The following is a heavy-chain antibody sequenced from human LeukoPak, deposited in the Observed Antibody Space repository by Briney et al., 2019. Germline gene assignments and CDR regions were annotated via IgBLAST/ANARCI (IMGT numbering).Heavy chain of an antibody. V-gene: IGHV4-39*07. D-gene: IGHD3-22*01. Sequence: SETLSLTCTVSGGSISSSGYYWGWIRQPPGKGLEWIGSIYYSGSTYYNPSLKSRVTISVDTSKNQFSLKLSSVTAADTAVYYCARVEITYYYDSTLDWGQGTLVTVSS. CDR2: IYYSGST. CDR3: ARVEITYYYDSTLD. J-gene: IGHJ4*02. CDR1: GGSISSSGYY.